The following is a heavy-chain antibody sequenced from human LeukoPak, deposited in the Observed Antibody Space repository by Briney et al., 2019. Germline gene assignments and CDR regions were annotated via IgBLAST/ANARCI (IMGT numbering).Heavy chain of an antibody. CDR2: ISGSGGST. CDR1: GFIFSSYA. Sequence: GGSLRLSCAASGFIFSSYAMSWVRQAPGKGLEWVSAISGSGGSTYYADSAKGRFTISRGNSKNTLYLQMNSLRAEDTAVYYCAKDLSFFGVVIPDAFDIWGQGTMVTVSS. CDR3: AKDLSFFGVVIPDAFDI. D-gene: IGHD3-3*01. V-gene: IGHV3-23*01. J-gene: IGHJ3*02.